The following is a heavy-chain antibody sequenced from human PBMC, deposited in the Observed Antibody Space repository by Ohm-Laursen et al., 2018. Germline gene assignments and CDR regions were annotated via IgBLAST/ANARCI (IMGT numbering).Heavy chain of an antibody. CDR1: GYIFTGYY. CDR2: INPDSGGT. CDR3: ARAQYSSGVGVFDY. J-gene: IGHJ4*02. D-gene: IGHD3-22*01. V-gene: IGHV1-2*02. Sequence: SVKVSCKASGYIFTGYYMHWVRQAPGQGLEWMGWINPDSGGTKYGQKFQGRVTMTRDTSITTLYMELNSLTFDDTAVYYCARAQYSSGVGVFDYWGQGTLVTVSS.